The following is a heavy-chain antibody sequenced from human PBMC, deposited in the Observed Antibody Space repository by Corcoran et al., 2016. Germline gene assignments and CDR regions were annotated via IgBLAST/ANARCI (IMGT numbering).Heavy chain of an antibody. CDR2: IYYSGST. J-gene: IGHJ4*02. V-gene: IGHV4-39*07. D-gene: IGHD6-19*01. CDR3: ARTSSGWYYLDS. Sequence: QLQLQESGAGLVKPSETLSLTCTVSGGSVSSSSYYWGWIRQPPGKVLEWIAMIYYSGSTYYNPSLKSRVTVSGDTSKNQFSLKLSSVSAADTAVYFCARTSSGWYYLDSWGQGTAVTVSS. CDR1: GGSVSSSSYY.